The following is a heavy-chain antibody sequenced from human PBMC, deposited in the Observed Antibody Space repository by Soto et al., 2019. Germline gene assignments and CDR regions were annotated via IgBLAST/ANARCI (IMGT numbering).Heavy chain of an antibody. D-gene: IGHD2-2*01. J-gene: IGHJ6*02. CDR3: ARVVGGYYYGMGV. CDR1: GGSISSSNW. CDR2: IYHSGST. Sequence: QVQLQESGPGLVKPSGTLSLTCAVSGGSISSSNWWSWVRQPPGKGLEWIGEIYHSGSTNYNPSLKSRVTISVDEAKTQFSLKLSSVTAADTAVYYCARVVGGYYYGMGVWGQGTTVTVSS. V-gene: IGHV4-4*02.